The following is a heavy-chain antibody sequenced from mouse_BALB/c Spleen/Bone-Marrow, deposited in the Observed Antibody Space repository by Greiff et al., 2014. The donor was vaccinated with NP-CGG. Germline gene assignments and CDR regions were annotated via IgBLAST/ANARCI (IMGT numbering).Heavy chain of an antibody. Sequence: DVQLQESGPELVKPGASVKISCKASGYSFTGYYMHWVKQSHIKSLEWIGRINPYNGATSYNQNFKDKASLTVDKSSSTAHMELHSLTSEDSAVYYCARGYGNYDYWYFDVWGAGTTVTVSS. CDR3: ARGYGNYDYWYFDV. D-gene: IGHD2-1*01. J-gene: IGHJ1*01. CDR2: INPYNGAT. CDR1: GYSFTGYY. V-gene: IGHV1-31*01.